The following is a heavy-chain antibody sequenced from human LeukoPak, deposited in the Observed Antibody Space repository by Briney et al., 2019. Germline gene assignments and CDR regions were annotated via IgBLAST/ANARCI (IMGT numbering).Heavy chain of an antibody. V-gene: IGHV3-11*03. CDR1: GFSFSDYY. J-gene: IGHJ4*02. Sequence: GGSLRLSCAASGFSFSDYYMSWIRQAPGKGLEWVSYISGSSSYTNYADSVKGRFTISRDNAKNSLYLQMNSLRAEDTAVYYCAALDYGDYEDYWGQGTLVTVSS. D-gene: IGHD4-17*01. CDR3: AALDYGDYEDY. CDR2: ISGSSSYT.